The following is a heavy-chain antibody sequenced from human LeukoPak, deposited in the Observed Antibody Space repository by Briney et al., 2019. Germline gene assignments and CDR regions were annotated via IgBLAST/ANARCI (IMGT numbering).Heavy chain of an antibody. CDR1: GFIVTNAW. CDR3: TTGIRGD. D-gene: IGHD3-3*02. J-gene: IGHJ4*02. CDR2: IQSKTDGGKT. V-gene: IGHV3-15*07. Sequence: GGSLRLSCAASGFIVTNAWMNWVRQAPGKGLEWVGRIQSKTDGGKTDYAAPVKGRFTISRDDSKNTPYLQMNSLKTEDTAIYYCTTGIRGDWGQGTLVTVSS.